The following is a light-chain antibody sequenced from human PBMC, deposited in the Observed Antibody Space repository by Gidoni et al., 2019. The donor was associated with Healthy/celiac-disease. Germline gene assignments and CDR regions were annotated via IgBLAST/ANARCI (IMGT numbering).Light chain of an antibody. CDR3: QVWDSSSDSYV. Sequence: SYVLTQPHSVSVAPGKTARITCRGNNIGSKSVHWYQQKPGQAPVLVIYYDSDRPSGIPERFSGSNSGNTATLTISRVEAGDEAVYYCQVWDSSSDSYVFGTGTKVTVL. V-gene: IGLV3-21*04. CDR2: YDS. CDR1: NIGSKS. J-gene: IGLJ1*01.